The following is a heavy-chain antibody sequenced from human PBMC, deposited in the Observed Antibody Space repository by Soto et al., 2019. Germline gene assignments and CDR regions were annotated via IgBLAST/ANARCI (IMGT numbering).Heavy chain of an antibody. CDR2: INHSVST. Sequence: SEPLSLTFAVYGGSFSDYYWCWIRQPPGKWLEWIGEINHSVSTNYNPSLKSRVTISVDTSKNQYSMKLSSVTAADTAVYYCARGRFTPVVQTAPKWFDPWGQGXMVTVYS. V-gene: IGHV4-34*01. CDR1: GGSFSDYY. J-gene: IGHJ5*02. CDR3: ARGRFTPVVQTAPKWFDP. D-gene: IGHD2-2*01.